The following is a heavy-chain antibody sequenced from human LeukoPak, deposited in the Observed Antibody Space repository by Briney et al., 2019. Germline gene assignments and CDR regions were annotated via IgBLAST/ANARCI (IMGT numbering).Heavy chain of an antibody. J-gene: IGHJ4*02. CDR3: AKDRIAAAGTVDY. CDR1: GFTFSSYA. D-gene: IGHD6-13*01. Sequence: SGGSLRLSCAATGFTFSSYAMTWVRQVPGKGLEWVSGISGSGDTTYYADSVKGRFTISRDNSKNTLCLQMNSLRAEDTAIYYCAKDRIAAAGTVDYWGQGTLVTVSS. V-gene: IGHV3-23*01. CDR2: ISGSGDTT.